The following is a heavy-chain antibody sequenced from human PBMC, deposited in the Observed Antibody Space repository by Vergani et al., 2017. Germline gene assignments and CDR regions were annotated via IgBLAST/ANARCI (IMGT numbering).Heavy chain of an antibody. J-gene: IGHJ3*02. Sequence: QVQLQQWGAGLLKPSETLSLTCAVYGGSFSGYYWSWIRQPPGKGLEWIGEINHSGSTNSNPSLKSRVTISVDTSKNQFSLKLSSVTAAYTAVYYCARGRLRYFDWLSKPDAFDIWGQGTMVTVSS. V-gene: IGHV4-34*01. CDR1: GGSFSGYY. CDR3: ARGRLRYFDWLSKPDAFDI. CDR2: INHSGST. D-gene: IGHD3-9*01.